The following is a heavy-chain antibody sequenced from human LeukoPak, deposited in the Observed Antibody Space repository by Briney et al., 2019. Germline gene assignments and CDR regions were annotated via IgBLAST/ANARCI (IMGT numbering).Heavy chain of an antibody. J-gene: IGHJ4*02. Sequence: GESLKISCKGSGYRFTSYWIGWVRQMPGKGLEWMGIIYPDDSDTRYSPTFEGQVTISADKSISTAYLQWSSLKASDTATYYRARHHRYSSGGHYFDSWGQGIRVTVSS. D-gene: IGHD6-19*01. CDR1: GYRFTSYW. CDR3: ARHHRYSSGGHYFDS. V-gene: IGHV5-51*01. CDR2: IYPDDSDT.